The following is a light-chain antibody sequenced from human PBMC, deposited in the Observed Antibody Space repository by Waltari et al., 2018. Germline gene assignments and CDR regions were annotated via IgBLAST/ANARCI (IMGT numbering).Light chain of an antibody. V-gene: IGKV1-5*03. CDR2: KAS. J-gene: IGKJ2*01. Sequence: DVQMTQSPSTLSASVGDTVTITCRASQGISSWLAWYQQKAGKAPKVLISKASTLESGVPSRFSGSGSGTEFTLTISNLQPDDFATYYGQQYNTYYTFGQGTILEIK. CDR1: QGISSW. CDR3: QQYNTYYT.